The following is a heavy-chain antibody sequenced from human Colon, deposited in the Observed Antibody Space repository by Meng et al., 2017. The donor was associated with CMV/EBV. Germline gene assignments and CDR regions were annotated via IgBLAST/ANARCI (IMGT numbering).Heavy chain of an antibody. CDR3: AKGRAGGYTYGYFDY. CDR1: GFTFSSYA. Sequence: GGSLRLSCAASGFTFSSYAMSWVRQAPGKGLEWVSAISGSGSSTYYADSVKGRFTISRDISKNMLYLQMSSLRAEDTAVYYCAKGRAGGYTYGYFDYWGQGTLVTVSS. CDR2: ISGSGSST. D-gene: IGHD5-18*01. V-gene: IGHV3-23*01. J-gene: IGHJ4*02.